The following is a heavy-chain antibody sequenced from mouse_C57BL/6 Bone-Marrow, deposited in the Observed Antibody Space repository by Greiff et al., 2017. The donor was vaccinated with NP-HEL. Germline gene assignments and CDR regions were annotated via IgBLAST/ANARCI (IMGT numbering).Heavy chain of an antibody. CDR3: ATDYYGSSHWYFDV. Sequence: EVQLQQSGAELVRPGSSVKMSCKTSGYTFTSYGINWVKQRPGQGLEWIGYIYIGNGYTEYNEKFKGKATLTSDTSSSTAYMQLSSLTSEDSAIYVCATDYYGSSHWYFDVWGTGTTVTVSS. V-gene: IGHV1-58*01. J-gene: IGHJ1*03. CDR2: IYIGNGYT. D-gene: IGHD1-1*01. CDR1: GYTFTSYG.